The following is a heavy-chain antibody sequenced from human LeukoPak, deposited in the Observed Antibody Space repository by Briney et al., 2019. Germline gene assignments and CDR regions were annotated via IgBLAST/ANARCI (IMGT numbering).Heavy chain of an antibody. D-gene: IGHD3-3*01. CDR3: ARVYFDYDFWSGQGD. V-gene: IGHV1-69*05. Sequence: SVKVSCKASGGTFSSYAISWVRQAPGQGLEWMGGIIPIFGTANYAQKFQGRVTITTDESTSTAYMELSSLRSEDTAVYYCARVYFDYDFWSGQGDWGQGTLVTVSS. CDR2: IIPIFGTA. CDR1: GGTFSSYA. J-gene: IGHJ4*02.